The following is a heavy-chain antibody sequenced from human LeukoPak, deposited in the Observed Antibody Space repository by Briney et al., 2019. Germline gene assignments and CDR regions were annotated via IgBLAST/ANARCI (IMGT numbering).Heavy chain of an antibody. D-gene: IGHD3-10*01. J-gene: IGHJ4*02. Sequence: SETLSLTCAVYGGSFSGYFWSWIRQPPGKGLEWIGEIDRSGSTTYNPSLKSRVTISVDTSKNQFSLKLNSVTAADTAVYYCARFGTYWGQGILVTVSS. CDR1: GGSFSGYF. CDR3: ARFGTY. CDR2: IDRSGST. V-gene: IGHV4-34*01.